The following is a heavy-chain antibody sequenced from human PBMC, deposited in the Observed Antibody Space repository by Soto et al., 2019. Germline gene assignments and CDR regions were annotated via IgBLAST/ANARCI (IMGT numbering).Heavy chain of an antibody. D-gene: IGHD2-15*01. CDR2: IYSGGST. CDR1: GFTVSSNY. J-gene: IGHJ6*03. V-gene: IGHV3-66*01. CDR3: ARNLPDLVVAATEDYYYYMDV. Sequence: GGSLRLSCAASGFTVSSNYMSWVRQAPGKGLEWVSVIYSGGSTYYADSVKGRFTISRDNSKNTLYLQMNSLRAEDTAVYYCARNLPDLVVAATEDYYYYMDVWGKGTTVTVSS.